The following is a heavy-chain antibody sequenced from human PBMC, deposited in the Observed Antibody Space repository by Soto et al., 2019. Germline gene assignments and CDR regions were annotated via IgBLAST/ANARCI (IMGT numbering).Heavy chain of an antibody. CDR3: ARELWEGVSLLAARGWFDP. Sequence: QVQLVQSGAEVKKPGSSVKVSCKASGGTFSSYAISWVRQAPGQGLEWMGGIIPIFGTANYAQKFQGRVTITADESTRQAYMEMSSLRSEDTAVYYCARELWEGVSLLAARGWFDPWGQGTLVTVSS. CDR1: GGTFSSYA. J-gene: IGHJ5*02. CDR2: IIPIFGTA. D-gene: IGHD2-15*01. V-gene: IGHV1-69*01.